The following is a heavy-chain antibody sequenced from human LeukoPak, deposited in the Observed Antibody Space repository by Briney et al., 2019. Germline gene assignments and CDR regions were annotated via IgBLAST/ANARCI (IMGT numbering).Heavy chain of an antibody. Sequence: SETLSLTCTVSGGSISSYYWSWIRQPAGKELEWIGRICTSGSTNYNPSLKSRVTMSVDTSKNQFSLKLSSVTAADTAVYYCARTSRGGYNYYFDYWGQGTLVTVSS. J-gene: IGHJ4*02. CDR2: ICTSGST. D-gene: IGHD5-24*01. V-gene: IGHV4-4*07. CDR1: GGSISSYY. CDR3: ARTSRGGYNYYFDY.